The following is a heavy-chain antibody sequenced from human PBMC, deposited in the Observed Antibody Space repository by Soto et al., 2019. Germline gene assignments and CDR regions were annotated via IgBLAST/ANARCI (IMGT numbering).Heavy chain of an antibody. CDR3: ARACADTAMVPTFDY. D-gene: IGHD5-18*01. CDR2: SYPGDFDT. J-gene: IGHJ4*02. Sequence: EXLETSCTCSGNXFTSYLVFWVRHLPGKGLEWMGISYPGDFDTRYRTSFQAQVTISADKSIRTAYLQWSSLKASDTAMYYCARACADTAMVPTFDYWGQGTLVTVSS. CDR1: GNXFTSYL. V-gene: IGHV5-51*01.